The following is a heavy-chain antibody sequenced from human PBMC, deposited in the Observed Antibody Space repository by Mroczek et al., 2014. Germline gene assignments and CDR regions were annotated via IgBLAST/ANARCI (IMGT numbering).Heavy chain of an antibody. CDR2: IYYSGST. J-gene: IGHJ4*02. CDR1: GGSISSYY. Sequence: QVQLQQWGPGLVKPSQTLSLTCTVSGGSISSYYWSWIRQPPGKGLEWIGYIYYSGSTNYNPSLKSRVTISVDTSKNQFSLKLSSVTAADTAVYYCAGSSTDLGYCSSTSCYSRFDYWGQGTLVTVSS. D-gene: IGHD2-2*01. CDR3: AGSSTDLGYCSSTSCYSRFDY. V-gene: IGHV4-59*01.